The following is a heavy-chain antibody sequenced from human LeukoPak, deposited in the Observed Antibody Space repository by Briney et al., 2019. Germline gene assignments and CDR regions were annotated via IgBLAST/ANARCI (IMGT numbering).Heavy chain of an antibody. V-gene: IGHV4-34*01. CDR1: GGPFSGYY. J-gene: IGHJ5*02. Sequence: SETLSLTCAVYGGPFSGYYWSWIRQPPGKGLEWIGEINHSGSTNYNPSLKSRVTISVDTSKNQFSLKLSSVTAADTAVYYCARGRGTMVRGLFDPWGQGTLVTVSS. CDR2: INHSGST. D-gene: IGHD3-10*01. CDR3: ARGRGTMVRGLFDP.